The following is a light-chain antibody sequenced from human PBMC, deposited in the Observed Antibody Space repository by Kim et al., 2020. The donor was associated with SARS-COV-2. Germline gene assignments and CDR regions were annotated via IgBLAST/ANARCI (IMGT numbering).Light chain of an antibody. Sequence: SPGEGATLSCRVSQTVTGNYLAWYQQKPGQAPRLLIYGASSRATGIPDRFSGSGSGTDFTLTISRLEPEDFAVYYCQQYGSSPRAFGQGTKVDIK. CDR1: QTVTGNY. V-gene: IGKV3-20*01. CDR3: QQYGSSPRA. J-gene: IGKJ1*01. CDR2: GAS.